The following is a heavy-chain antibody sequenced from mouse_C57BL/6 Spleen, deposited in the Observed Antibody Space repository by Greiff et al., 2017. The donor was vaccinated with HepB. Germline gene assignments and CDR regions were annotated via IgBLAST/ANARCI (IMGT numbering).Heavy chain of an antibody. Sequence: QVHVKQPGAELVRPGTSVKLSCKASGYTFTSYWMHWVKQRPGQGLEWIGVIDPSDSYTNYNQKFKGKATLTVDTSSSTAYMQLSSLTSEDSAVYYCAREGDNWDGDYWGQGTTLTVSS. D-gene: IGHD4-1*01. V-gene: IGHV1-59*01. CDR1: GYTFTSYW. CDR2: IDPSDSYT. CDR3: AREGDNWDGDY. J-gene: IGHJ2*01.